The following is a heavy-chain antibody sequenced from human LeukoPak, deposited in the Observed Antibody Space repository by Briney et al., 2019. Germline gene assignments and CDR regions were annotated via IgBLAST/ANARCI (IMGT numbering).Heavy chain of an antibody. D-gene: IGHD3-16*02. CDR1: GYTFTSYG. Sequence: ASVKVSCKASGYTFTSYGISWVRQAPGQGLKWMGWISAYNGNTNYAQKLQGRVTMTTDTSTSTAYMELRSLRSDDTAVYYCASLSYDYVWGSYRHPEYYFDYWGQGTLVTVSS. J-gene: IGHJ4*02. V-gene: IGHV1-18*01. CDR2: ISAYNGNT. CDR3: ASLSYDYVWGSYRHPEYYFDY.